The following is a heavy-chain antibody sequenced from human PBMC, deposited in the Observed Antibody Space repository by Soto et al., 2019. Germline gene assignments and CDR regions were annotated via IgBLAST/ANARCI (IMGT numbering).Heavy chain of an antibody. D-gene: IGHD3-22*01. J-gene: IGHJ5*02. Sequence: PSETLSLTCTVSGGSFSSSTYYWGWIRQPPGKGLEWIGSMYSGGNTYYNPSLKSRVTVSVDTPKNHFSLKLTSVTAADTAMYCCARQPYDSTGYYYGAWGQGTLVTVSS. CDR3: ARQPYDSTGYYYGA. V-gene: IGHV4-39*01. CDR1: GGSFSSSTYY. CDR2: MYSGGNT.